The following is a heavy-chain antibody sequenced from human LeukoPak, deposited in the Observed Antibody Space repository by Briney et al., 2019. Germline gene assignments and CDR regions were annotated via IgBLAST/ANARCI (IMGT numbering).Heavy chain of an antibody. V-gene: IGHV1-2*02. CDR1: GYSFTAQY. CDR3: ASYPRSVSTPPFAY. Sequence: ASVKVSCRAYGYSFTAQYMHWLRQAPGQGLELMGWINPNNGDTKYAQSFLGRVIMTRDTSTTTAYMELSSLRSDDTAVYFCASYPRSVSTPPFAYWGQGTLVTVSS. D-gene: IGHD3-3*02. J-gene: IGHJ4*02. CDR2: INPNNGDT.